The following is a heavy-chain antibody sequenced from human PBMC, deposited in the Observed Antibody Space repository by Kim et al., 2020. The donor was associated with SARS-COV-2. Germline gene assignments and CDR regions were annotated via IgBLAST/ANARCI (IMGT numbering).Heavy chain of an antibody. CDR2: ISPSGDST. D-gene: IGHD2-15*01. J-gene: IGHJ4*02. CDR1: GYTFSTYF. CDR3: ARDGSSFFDC. Sequence: ASVKVSCKAFGYTFSTYFMHWLRQAPGQGLEWLGIISPSGDSTTYAQKFQGRITMTRDTSTSTVYMELSSLRSEDTAVYYCARDGSSFFDCWGQGTLVTVSS. V-gene: IGHV1-46*01.